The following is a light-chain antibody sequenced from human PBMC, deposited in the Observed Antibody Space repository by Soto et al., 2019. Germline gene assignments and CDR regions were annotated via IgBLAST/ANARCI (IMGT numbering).Light chain of an antibody. CDR3: QQYHNRWT. J-gene: IGKJ1*01. Sequence: EIVMTQSPATLSVSPGERVTLSCRASQSVSSRLAWYQLKPGQAPRLLIYGASTRATGIPARFSGSGSGTEFTLTISSLQSEDFAVYYCQQYHNRWTFGQGTKVEIK. CDR1: QSVSSR. V-gene: IGKV3-15*01. CDR2: GAS.